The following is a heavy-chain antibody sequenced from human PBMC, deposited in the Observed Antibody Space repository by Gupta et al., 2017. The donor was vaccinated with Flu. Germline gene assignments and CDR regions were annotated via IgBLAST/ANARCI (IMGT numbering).Heavy chain of an antibody. CDR2: IIPIFGTP. Sequence: QVHPVQSGAEVKKPGSSVKVSCKASGGTFSSYGFSWVRQAPGQGLEWMGEIIPIFGTPKYAQKFQGRVTITADKSTSTAYMELSRLSSEDTAVYYCAATPEWEFPPQDYWGQGTLVTVSS. CDR3: AATPEWEFPPQDY. V-gene: IGHV1-69*06. D-gene: IGHD1-26*01. CDR1: GGTFSSYG. J-gene: IGHJ4*02.